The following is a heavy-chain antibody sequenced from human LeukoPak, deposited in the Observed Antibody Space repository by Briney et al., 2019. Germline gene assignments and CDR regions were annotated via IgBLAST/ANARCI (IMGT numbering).Heavy chain of an antibody. CDR1: GYSFTSYW. CDR2: IYPGDSDT. D-gene: IGHD2-21*01. CDR3: ARTYCGGDCYFPRYFDY. J-gene: IGHJ4*02. V-gene: IGHV5-51*01. Sequence: GESLKISCKGSGYSFTSYWIGWVRQMPGKGLEWMGIIYPGDSDTRYSPSFQGQVTISADKSISTAYLQWSSLKASDTAMYYCARTYCGGDCYFPRYFDYWGQGTLVTVSS.